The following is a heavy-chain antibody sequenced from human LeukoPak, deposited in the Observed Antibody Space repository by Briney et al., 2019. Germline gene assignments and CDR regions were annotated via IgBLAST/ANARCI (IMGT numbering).Heavy chain of an antibody. CDR2: IHYSGRI. V-gene: IGHV4-34*01. CDR3: SRGTDAYKCGNS. J-gene: IGHJ4*02. CDR1: GGSFSGYY. Sequence: SETLSLICAVYGGSFSGYYWTWIRQPPGKGLEWIGEIHYSGRINYNPSLKSRVTISADTSNNRFSLKMNSVTAADTAVYYCSRGTDAYKCGNSWGQGTLVTVSS. D-gene: IGHD5-24*01.